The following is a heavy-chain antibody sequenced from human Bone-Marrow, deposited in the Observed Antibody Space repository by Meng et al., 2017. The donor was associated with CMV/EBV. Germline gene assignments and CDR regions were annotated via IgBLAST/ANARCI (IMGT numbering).Heavy chain of an antibody. D-gene: IGHD3-22*01. Sequence: ASVKVSCKASGYIFSDYYMHWVRQAPGQGLEWMGWISPNSGGTNYAQRFQGRVTMTSDTSITTAYMELSSLTSDDTAVYYCARGPITMMVVAPYGMAVWGQGHTVTVSS. CDR3: ARGPITMMVVAPYGMAV. V-gene: IGHV1-2*02. J-gene: IGHJ6*01. CDR1: GYIFSDYY. CDR2: ISPNSGGT.